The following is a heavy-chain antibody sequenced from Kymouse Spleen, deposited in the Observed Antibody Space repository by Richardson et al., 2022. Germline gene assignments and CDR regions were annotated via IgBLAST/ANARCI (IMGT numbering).Heavy chain of an antibody. CDR1: GGSISSSSYY. V-gene: IGHV4-39*01. Sequence: QLQLQESGPGLVKPSETLSLTCTVSGGSISSSSYYWGWIRQPPGKGLEWIGSIYYSGSTYYNPSLKSRVTISVDTSKNQFSLKLSSVTAADTAVYYCARHGDYSNPVNWFDPWGQGTLVTVSS. CDR3: ARHGDYSNPVNWFDP. D-gene: IGHD4-11,IGHD4-11*01. J-gene: IGHJ5*02. CDR2: IYYSGST.